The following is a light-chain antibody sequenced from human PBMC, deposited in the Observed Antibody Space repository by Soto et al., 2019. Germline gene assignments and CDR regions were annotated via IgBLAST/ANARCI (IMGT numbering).Light chain of an antibody. CDR1: QSVSSY. J-gene: IGKJ3*01. CDR3: QRPGG. Sequence: EIVLTQSPATLSLSPGERATLSCRASQSVSSYLAWYQQKPGQAPRLLIYDASNRATGIPARFSGSGSGTAFTLTISGLEPEDFAVYYCQRPGGFGPGTKVDIK. V-gene: IGKV3-11*01. CDR2: DAS.